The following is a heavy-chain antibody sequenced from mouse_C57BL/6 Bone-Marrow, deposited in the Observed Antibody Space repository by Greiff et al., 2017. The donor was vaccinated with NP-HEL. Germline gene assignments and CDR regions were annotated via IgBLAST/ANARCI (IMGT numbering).Heavy chain of an antibody. CDR3: TNSKEGNWYFDV. Sequence: EVQLQQSGTVLARPGASVKMSCKTSGYTFTSYWMHWVKQRPGQGLEWIGAIYPGNSDTSYNQKFKGKAKLTAVTSASTAYMELSSLTNEDSAVYYCTNSKEGNWYFDVWGTGTTVTVSS. V-gene: IGHV1-5*01. D-gene: IGHD2-5*01. CDR1: GYTFTSYW. CDR2: IYPGNSDT. J-gene: IGHJ1*03.